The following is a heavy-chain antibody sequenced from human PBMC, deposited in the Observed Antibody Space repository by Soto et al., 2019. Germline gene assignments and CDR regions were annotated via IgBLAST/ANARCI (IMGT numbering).Heavy chain of an antibody. Sequence: EVPLLESGGGLVQPGGSLRLSCAASGLTFRNYAMGWVRQAPGKGLEWVSAITATGDRAQYIDSVRGRFTISRDNSQNTLYMQMNSLRAEDTAVYYCAKDLRGPEAGTWYFDLWGRGSLVTVSS. CDR3: AKDLRGPEAGTWYFDL. CDR2: ITATGDRA. D-gene: IGHD6-13*01. V-gene: IGHV3-23*01. J-gene: IGHJ2*01. CDR1: GLTFRNYA.